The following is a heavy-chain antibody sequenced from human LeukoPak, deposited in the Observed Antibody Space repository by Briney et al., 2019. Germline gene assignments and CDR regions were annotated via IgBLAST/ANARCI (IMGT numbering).Heavy chain of an antibody. Sequence: GGSLRLSCAASGFTFSSHGMNWVRQAPGKGLEWVAFIRYDGSKKYSADSVKGRFTISRDNSKNTLYLQMNSLRAEDTAVYYCAKDYNRAYYYGSGFDYWGQGTLVTVSS. D-gene: IGHD3-10*01. CDR1: GFTFSSHG. CDR3: AKDYNRAYYYGSGFDY. J-gene: IGHJ4*02. V-gene: IGHV3-30*02. CDR2: IRYDGSKK.